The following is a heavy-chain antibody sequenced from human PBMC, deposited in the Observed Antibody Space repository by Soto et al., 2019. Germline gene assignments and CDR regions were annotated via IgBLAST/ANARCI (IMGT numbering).Heavy chain of an antibody. V-gene: IGHV3-7*04. D-gene: IGHD2-2*01. J-gene: IGHJ4*02. CDR2: IRQDGSEK. CDR3: AREIVVARGASYFDY. CDR1: GFTFSSNW. Sequence: PGGSLRLSCVGSGFTFSSNWMTGVRQAPGKGLEWVGNIRQDGSEKIYVDSVKGRFTISRDNAKNSLYLQMNSLRAEDTAVYYCAREIVVARGASYFDYWGPGTLVTVSS.